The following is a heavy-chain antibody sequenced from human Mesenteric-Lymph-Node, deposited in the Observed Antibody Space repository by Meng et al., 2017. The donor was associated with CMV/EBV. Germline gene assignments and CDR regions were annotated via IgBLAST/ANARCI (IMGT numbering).Heavy chain of an antibody. CDR1: GGSVSSGSYY. J-gene: IGHJ6*02. V-gene: IGHV4-61*01. CDR3: ARVYSSSGLYYYGMDV. Sequence: ESLKISCTVSGGSVSSGSYYWSWIRQPPGKGLEWIGCIYDSGSTSYNPSLKSRVTMSVDTSKNQFSLKLSSVTAADTAVYYCARVYSSSGLYYYGMDVWGQGTTVTVSS. D-gene: IGHD6-6*01. CDR2: IYDSGST.